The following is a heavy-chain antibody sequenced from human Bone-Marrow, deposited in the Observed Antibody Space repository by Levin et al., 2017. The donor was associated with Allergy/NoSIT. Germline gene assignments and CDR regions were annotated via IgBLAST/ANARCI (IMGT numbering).Heavy chain of an antibody. V-gene: IGHV3-23*01. CDR2: ISGSGGST. CDR3: AKDGGLEGHDYGDPDYYYYYGMDG. CDR1: GFTFSSYA. Sequence: LSLTCAASGFTFSSYAMSWVRQAPGKGLEWVSAISGSGGSTYYADSVKGRFTISRDNSKNTLYLQMNSLRAEDTAVYYCAKDGGLEGHDYGDPDYYYYYGMDGWGQGTTVTVSS. D-gene: IGHD4-17*01. J-gene: IGHJ6*02.